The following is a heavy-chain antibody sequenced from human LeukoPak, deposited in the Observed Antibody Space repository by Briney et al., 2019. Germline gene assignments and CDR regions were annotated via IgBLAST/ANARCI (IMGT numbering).Heavy chain of an antibody. CDR3: AKVRNRSFRYCGGDCYVDY. V-gene: IGHV1-8*01. CDR1: GYIFTSYD. D-gene: IGHD2-21*01. CDR2: MNPNSGNT. Sequence: ASVKVSCKASGYIFTSYDINWVRQATGQGLEWMGWMNPNSGNTGYAQKFQGRVTMTRNTSISTAYMELSSLRSEDTAVYYCAKVRNRSFRYCGGDCYVDYWGQGTLVTVSS. J-gene: IGHJ4*02.